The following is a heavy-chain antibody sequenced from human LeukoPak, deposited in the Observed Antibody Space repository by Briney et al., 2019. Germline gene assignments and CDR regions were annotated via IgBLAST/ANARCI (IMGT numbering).Heavy chain of an antibody. V-gene: IGHV4-59*08. J-gene: IGHJ6*02. CDR3: ARLTKPVAGSGMDV. CDR2: IYYSGSGGT. D-gene: IGHD6-19*01. Sequence: PSETLSLTCTVSGGSISPYYWSWIRQPPGKGLEWIGYIYYSGSGGTNHNPSLKSRVTISVDTSKNQFSLNLSSVTAADTAVYYCARLTKPVAGSGMDVWGQGTTVTVSS. CDR1: GGSISPYY.